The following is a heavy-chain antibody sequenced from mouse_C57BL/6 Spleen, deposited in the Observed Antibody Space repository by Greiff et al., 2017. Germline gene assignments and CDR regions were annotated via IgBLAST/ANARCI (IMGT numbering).Heavy chain of an antibody. CDR1: GYTFTDYN. Sequence: EVQLQQSGPELVKPGASVKIPCKASGYTFTDYNMDWVKQSHGKSLEWIGDINPNNGGTNYNQKFKGKATLTVDKSSSTAYMELRSLTSEDTAVYYCARRDGNYGSMDYWGQGTSVTVSS. CDR2: INPNNGGT. J-gene: IGHJ4*01. D-gene: IGHD2-1*01. CDR3: ARRDGNYGSMDY. V-gene: IGHV1-18*01.